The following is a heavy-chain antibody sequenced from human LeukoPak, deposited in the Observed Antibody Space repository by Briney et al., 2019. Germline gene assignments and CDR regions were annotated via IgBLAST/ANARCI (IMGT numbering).Heavy chain of an antibody. D-gene: IGHD2-21*01. V-gene: IGHV3-7*04. CDR2: IKEDGSEK. CDR1: GFTFRRYW. CDR3: AREGDNTDALDN. J-gene: IGHJ4*02. Sequence: PGGSLRLSCAASGFTFRRYWMSWVRQAPGKGLEWVANIKEDGSEKHYVDSVKDRFTISRDNAENSLYVQLNSLRAEDTAVYYCAREGDNTDALDNWGQGTLATVSS.